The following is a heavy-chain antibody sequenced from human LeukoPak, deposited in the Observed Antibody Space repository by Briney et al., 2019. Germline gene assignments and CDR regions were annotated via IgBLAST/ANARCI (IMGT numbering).Heavy chain of an antibody. CDR2: INHSGST. J-gene: IGHJ4*02. V-gene: IGHV4-34*01. CDR1: GGSFSGYY. D-gene: IGHD4-17*01. CDR3: ARVSVTTVTTSAIYFDY. Sequence: SETLSLTCAVYGGSFSGYYWSWVRQPPGKGLEWIGEINHSGSTNYNPSLKSRVTISVDTSKNQFSLKLSSVTAADTAVYYCARVSVTTVTTSAIYFDYWGQGTLVTVSS.